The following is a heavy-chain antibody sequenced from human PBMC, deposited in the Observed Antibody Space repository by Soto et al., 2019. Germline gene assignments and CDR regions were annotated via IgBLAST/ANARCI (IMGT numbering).Heavy chain of an antibody. Sequence: PSETLSLTCTVSGGSISSGGYYWSWIRQHPGKGLEWIGYIYYSVTTYYNPSLKSRVTISVDRSKNQFSLKLSSVTAADTAVYYCARSNYYDSSGYYYDAFDIWGQGTMVTVSS. CDR2: IYYSVTT. D-gene: IGHD3-22*01. CDR3: ARSNYYDSSGYYYDAFDI. J-gene: IGHJ3*02. CDR1: GGSISSGGYY. V-gene: IGHV4-31*03.